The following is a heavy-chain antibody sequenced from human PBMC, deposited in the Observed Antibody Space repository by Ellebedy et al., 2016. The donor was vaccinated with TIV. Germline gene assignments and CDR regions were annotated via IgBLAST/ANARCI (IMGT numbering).Heavy chain of an antibody. CDR3: VRPVIGSGVDV. D-gene: IGHD3-16*02. Sequence: GESLKISCKGSGYSFTSYWIGWVRQMPGKGLEWMAIIFPRDSQTKYSPSFQGQVTISADKSITTAYLQWRSLEASDTAIYYCVRPVIGSGVDVWGQGTTVTVSS. J-gene: IGHJ6*02. CDR1: GYSFTSYW. V-gene: IGHV5-51*01. CDR2: IFPRDSQT.